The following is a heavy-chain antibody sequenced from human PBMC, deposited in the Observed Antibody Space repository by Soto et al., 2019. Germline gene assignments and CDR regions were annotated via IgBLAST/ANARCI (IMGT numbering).Heavy chain of an antibody. CDR1: GGSISSYY. J-gene: IGHJ6*02. CDR3: ARGLLGYCSSTSCYYYYYYGMDV. CDR2: IYYSGST. V-gene: IGHV4-59*08. Sequence: LSLTCTVSGGSISSYYWSWIRQPPGKALEWIGYIYYSGSTNYNPSLKSRVTISVDTSKNQFSLKLSSVTAADTAVYYCARGLLGYCSSTSCYYYYYYGMDVWGQGTTVTVSS. D-gene: IGHD2-2*01.